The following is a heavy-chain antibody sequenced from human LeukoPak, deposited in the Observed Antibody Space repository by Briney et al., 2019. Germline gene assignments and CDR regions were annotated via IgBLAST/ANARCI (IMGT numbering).Heavy chain of an antibody. D-gene: IGHD1-26*01. CDR2: INHSGST. V-gene: IGHV4-34*01. J-gene: IGHJ4*02. CDR1: GGSFSGYY. CDR3: ARGVAISTADY. Sequence: SETLSLTCAVYGGSFSGYYWSWIRQPPGKGLEWMGEINHSGSTNYNPSLKSRVTISVDTSKNQFSLKLSSVTAADTAVYYCARGVAISTADYWGQGTLVTVSS.